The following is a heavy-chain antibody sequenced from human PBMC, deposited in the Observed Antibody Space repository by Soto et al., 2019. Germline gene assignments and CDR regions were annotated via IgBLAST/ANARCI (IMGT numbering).Heavy chain of an antibody. D-gene: IGHD3-16*01. J-gene: IGHJ6*03. V-gene: IGHV4-59*01. CDR1: GGSISSYY. CDR3: PRGVGARGGGLKPAYYYYYYMDV. Sequence: QVQLQESGPGLVKPSETLSLTCTVSGGSISSYYWSWIRQPPGKGLEWIGYIYYSGSTNYNPSLKTRETSPVDPSRNRSPLSPRSGTGAARAVETWPRGVGARGGGLKPAYYYYYYMDVWGKGTTVTVSS. CDR2: IYYSGST.